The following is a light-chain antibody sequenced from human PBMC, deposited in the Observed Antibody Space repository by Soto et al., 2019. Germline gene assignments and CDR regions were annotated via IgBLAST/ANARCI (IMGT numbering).Light chain of an antibody. CDR2: GVS. CDR3: CSYAGSSTFV. V-gene: IGLV2-23*02. J-gene: IGLJ3*02. CDR1: SSDVGSYNL. Sequence: QSALTQPASVSGSPGQSITISCTGTSSDVGSYNLVSWYQQHPGKAPKLMIYGVSKRPSGVSNRFSGSKSGNTASLTISGLQDEDEADYYCCSYAGSSTFVFGGGTKLTVL.